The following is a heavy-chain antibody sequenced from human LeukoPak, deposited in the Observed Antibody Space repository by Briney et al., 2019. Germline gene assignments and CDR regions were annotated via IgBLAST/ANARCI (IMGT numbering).Heavy chain of an antibody. CDR1: GGSFSGYY. CDR3: ARDLLWFGELSRVAFDI. V-gene: IGHV4-34*01. D-gene: IGHD3-10*01. J-gene: IGHJ3*02. CDR2: INHSGST. Sequence: SETLSLTCAVYGGSFSGYYWSWIRQPPGKGLEWIGEINHSGSTNYNPSLKSRVTISVDTSKNQFSLKLSSVTAADTAVYYCARDLLWFGELSRVAFDIWGQGTMVTVSS.